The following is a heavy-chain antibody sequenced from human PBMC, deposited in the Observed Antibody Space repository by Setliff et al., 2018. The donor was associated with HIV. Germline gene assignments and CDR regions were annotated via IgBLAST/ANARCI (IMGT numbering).Heavy chain of an antibody. Sequence: VSGGSINYYYWNWIRQPPGKGLEWIGEINHSGSTNYNPSLKTRVTISVDTSKNQFSLKLTSVTAADTAVYYCAKSPGFTGYGGSGWGQGTLVTVSS. CDR1: GGSINYYY. V-gene: IGHV4-34*01. D-gene: IGHD5-12*01. CDR3: AKSPGFTGYGGSG. J-gene: IGHJ4*02. CDR2: INHSGST.